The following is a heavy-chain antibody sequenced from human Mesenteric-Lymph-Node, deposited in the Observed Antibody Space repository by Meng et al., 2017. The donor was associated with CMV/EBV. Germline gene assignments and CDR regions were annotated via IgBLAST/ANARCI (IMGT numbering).Heavy chain of an antibody. V-gene: IGHV3-21*01. CDR1: GFTFSSYS. CDR3: ASGESGYDAFDY. J-gene: IGHJ4*02. CDR2: ISSSSSYI. D-gene: IGHD3-3*01. Sequence: GGSLRLSCAASGFTFSSYSMNWVRQAPGKGLEWVSSISSSSSYIYYADSVKGRFTISRDNAKNSLYLQMNSLRAEDTAVYYCASGESGYDAFDYWGQGTLVTVSS.